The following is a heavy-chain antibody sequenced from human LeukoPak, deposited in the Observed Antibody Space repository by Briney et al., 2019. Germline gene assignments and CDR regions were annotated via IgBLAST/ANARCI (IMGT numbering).Heavy chain of an antibody. J-gene: IGHJ4*02. CDR3: ARRAGAYSHPYDY. V-gene: IGHV3-53*01. D-gene: IGHD4/OR15-4a*01. CDR1: GFTVSTNS. CDR2: IYSDNT. Sequence: GGSLRLSCTVSGFTVSTNSMSWVRQAPGKGLEWVSFIYSDNTHYSDSVKGRFTISRDNSKNTLYLQMNSLRAEDTAVYYCARRAGAYSHPYDYWGQGTLVTVSS.